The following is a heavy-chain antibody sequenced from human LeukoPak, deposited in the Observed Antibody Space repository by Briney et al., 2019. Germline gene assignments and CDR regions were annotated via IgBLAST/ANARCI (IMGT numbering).Heavy chain of an antibody. D-gene: IGHD6-13*01. CDR3: ARESSSWSRGFDY. V-gene: IGHV4-59*01. Sequence: PSETLSLTCTVSGGSISSYYWSWIRQPPGKGLEWIGYIYYSGSTNYNPSLKSRVTISVDTSKNQFSPKLSSVTAADTAEYYCARESSSWSRGFDYWGQGTLVTVSS. CDR2: IYYSGST. J-gene: IGHJ4*02. CDR1: GGSISSYY.